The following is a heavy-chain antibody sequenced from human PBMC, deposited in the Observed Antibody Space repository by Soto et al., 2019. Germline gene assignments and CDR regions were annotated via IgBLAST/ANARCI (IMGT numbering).Heavy chain of an antibody. V-gene: IGHV3-49*03. CDR1: GFTFGDYA. D-gene: IGHD3-10*01. CDR3: TTYYGSGSWYGMDV. J-gene: IGHJ6*02. CDR2: IRSKAYGGTT. Sequence: GGSLRLSCTASGFTFGDYAMSWFRQAPGKGLEWVGFIRSKAYGGTTEYAASVKGRFTISRDDSKSIAYLQMNSLKTEDTAVYYCTTYYGSGSWYGMDVWGQGTTVTVAS.